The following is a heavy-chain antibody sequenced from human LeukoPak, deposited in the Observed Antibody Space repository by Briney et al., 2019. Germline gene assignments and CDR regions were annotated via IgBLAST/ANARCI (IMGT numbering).Heavy chain of an antibody. Sequence: PGGSLRLSCAASGFTFSNYAMSWVRQAPGKGLEWVSTISGSTVNIYYADSVKGRFTISRDNSKNTLYLQMNSLRAEDTAVYYCARKHETSAFLLAFWGQGTLVTVSS. CDR2: ISGSTVNI. CDR1: GFTFSNYA. CDR3: ARKHETSAFLLAF. D-gene: IGHD3-22*01. V-gene: IGHV3-23*01. J-gene: IGHJ4*02.